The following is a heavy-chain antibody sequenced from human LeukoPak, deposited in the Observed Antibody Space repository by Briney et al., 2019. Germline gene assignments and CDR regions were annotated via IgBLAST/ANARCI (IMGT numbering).Heavy chain of an antibody. D-gene: IGHD3-22*01. V-gene: IGHV3-9*01. Sequence: GRSLRLSCAASGFTFDDYAMHWVRQAPGKGLEWVSGISWNSGSIGHAGSVTGRFTISRDNAKNSLSLQMNSLRAEDTAVYYCVKDRDSSGYFPLHWGQGTLVTVSS. CDR1: GFTFDDYA. CDR3: VKDRDSSGYFPLH. J-gene: IGHJ4*02. CDR2: ISWNSGSI.